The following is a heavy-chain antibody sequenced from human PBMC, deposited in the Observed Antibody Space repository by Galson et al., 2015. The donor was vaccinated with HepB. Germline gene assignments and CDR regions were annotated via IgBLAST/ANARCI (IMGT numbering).Heavy chain of an antibody. CDR1: GFTFSSYA. CDR2: ISSNGGST. V-gene: IGHV3-64D*06. Sequence: SLRLSCAASGFTFSSYAMHWVRQAPGKGLEYVSAISSNGGSTYYADSVKGRFTISRDNSKNTLYLQMSSLRAEDTAVYYCVKDSRSDFWSGYYYYYGMDVWGRGTTVTVSS. J-gene: IGHJ6*02. CDR3: VKDSRSDFWSGYYYYYGMDV. D-gene: IGHD3-3*01.